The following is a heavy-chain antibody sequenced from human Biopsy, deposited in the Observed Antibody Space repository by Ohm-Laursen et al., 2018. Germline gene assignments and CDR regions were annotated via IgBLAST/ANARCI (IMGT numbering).Heavy chain of an antibody. J-gene: IGHJ6*02. CDR2: INPDSGGT. Sequence: ASVKVSCKASGYAFIGSYIHWVRQAPGQGLEWMGWINPDSGGTHYAQTFQGRVTMTRDTSASTAYMDLSRLTSNDTAVYYCARRTRLGPGPRMDVWGQGTTVIVSS. D-gene: IGHD3/OR15-3a*01. CDR3: ARRTRLGPGPRMDV. CDR1: GYAFIGSY. V-gene: IGHV1-2*02.